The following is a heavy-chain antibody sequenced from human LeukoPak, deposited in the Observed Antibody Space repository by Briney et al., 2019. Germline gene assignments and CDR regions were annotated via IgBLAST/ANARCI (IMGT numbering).Heavy chain of an antibody. J-gene: IGHJ3*02. Sequence: SETLSLTCTVSGGSISSGGDHWSLIRQHPGKGLEGIGYIYYTGTTYYNPSLKSRITISVDTSKNQFSLNLSSMTAADTAVYYCARAAWRGTNSRDAFDIWGQGTVVTVSS. V-gene: IGHV4-31*03. D-gene: IGHD4/OR15-4a*01. CDR2: IYYTGTT. CDR1: GGSISSGGDH. CDR3: ARAAWRGTNSRDAFDI.